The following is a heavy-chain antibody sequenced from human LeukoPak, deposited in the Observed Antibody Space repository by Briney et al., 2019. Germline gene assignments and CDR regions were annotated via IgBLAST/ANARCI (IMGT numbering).Heavy chain of an antibody. CDR2: IYKIGNT. CDR3: ARGLVVGGTGVWAFDI. CDR1: GFTVSNNY. J-gene: IGHJ3*02. D-gene: IGHD1-26*01. Sequence: GGSLRLSCAASGFTVSNNYMSWVRRAPGKGLEWVSVIYKIGNTFYADFVKGRFTISRDNFKNTLYLQMNSLRAEDTTLYYCARGLVVGGTGVWAFDIWGQGTMVTVSS. V-gene: IGHV3-66*01.